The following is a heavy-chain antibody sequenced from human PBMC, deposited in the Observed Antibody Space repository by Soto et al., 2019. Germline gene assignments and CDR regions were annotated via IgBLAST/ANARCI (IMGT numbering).Heavy chain of an antibody. CDR3: ATGRSSIFGVVHFDY. CDR2: INHSGST. CDR1: GGSFSGYY. V-gene: IGHV4-34*01. Sequence: SETLSLTCAVYGGSFSGYYWSWIRQPPGKGLEWIGEINHSGSTNYNPSLKSRVTISVDTSKNQFSLKLSSVTAADTAVYYCATGRSSIFGVVHFDYWGQGTLVTVSS. J-gene: IGHJ4*02. D-gene: IGHD3-3*01.